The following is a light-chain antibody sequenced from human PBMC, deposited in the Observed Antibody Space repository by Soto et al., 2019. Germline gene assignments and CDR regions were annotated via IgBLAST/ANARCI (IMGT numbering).Light chain of an antibody. Sequence: DIQMTQSPSSLSASVGDRVTITCRASQSISNYLNWYQQKPGKAPKILIYAASSMQSGVPSRFSGSGSETDFTLTISSLQPDDSATYYCQHSFSPLWTFGQGTKVEV. CDR1: QSISNY. V-gene: IGKV1-39*01. J-gene: IGKJ1*01. CDR2: AAS. CDR3: QHSFSPLWT.